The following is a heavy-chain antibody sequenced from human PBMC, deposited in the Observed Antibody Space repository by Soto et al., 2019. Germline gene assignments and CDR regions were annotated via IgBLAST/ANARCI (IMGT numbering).Heavy chain of an antibody. J-gene: IGHJ6*02. V-gene: IGHV1-69*13. CDR3: ARSGYDFWSGNRPYYGMDV. CDR2: IIPIFGTA. Sequence: ASVKVSCKASGGTFSSYAISWVRQAPGQGLEWMGGIIPIFGTANYAQKFQGRVTITADESTSTAYMELSSLRSEDTAVYYGARSGYDFWSGNRPYYGMDVWGQGTTVTVSS. CDR1: GGTFSSYA. D-gene: IGHD3-3*01.